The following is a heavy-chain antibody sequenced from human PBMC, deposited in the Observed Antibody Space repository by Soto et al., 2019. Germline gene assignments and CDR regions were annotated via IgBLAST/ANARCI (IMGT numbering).Heavy chain of an antibody. CDR1: GGSISSYY. D-gene: IGHD3-10*01. CDR3: ARGNYGSGSYYSYYYYYGMDV. Sequence: SETLSLTCTVSGGSISSYYWSWIRQPPGKGLEWVGYIYYSGSTNYNPSLKSRVTISVDTSKNQFSLKLSSVTAADTAVYYCARGNYGSGSYYSYYYYYGMDVWGQGTTVTVSS. J-gene: IGHJ6*02. CDR2: IYYSGST. V-gene: IGHV4-59*01.